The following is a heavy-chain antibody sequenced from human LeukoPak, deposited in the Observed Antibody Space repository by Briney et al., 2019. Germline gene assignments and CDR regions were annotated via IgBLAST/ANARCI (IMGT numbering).Heavy chain of an antibody. V-gene: IGHV4-39*01. J-gene: IGHJ1*01. CDR2: IYYSGSI. CDR1: GDSISSSSYY. Sequence: SETLSLTCTVSGDSISSSSYYWGWVRQPPGKGLEWIGNIYYSGSIYYNPSLKSRVTMSVDTSKNQFSLKLTSVTAADTAVYYCARGKRYAEYFQHWGQGTLVTVSS. D-gene: IGHD3-16*02. CDR3: ARGKRYAEYFQH.